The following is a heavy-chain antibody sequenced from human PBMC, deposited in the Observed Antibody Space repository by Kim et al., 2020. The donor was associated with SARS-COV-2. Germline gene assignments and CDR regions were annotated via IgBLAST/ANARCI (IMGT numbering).Heavy chain of an antibody. Sequence: YKPSLKSRVTISVDTSKNQFSLKLSSVTAADTAVYYCARPYYCGGDCYNYWGQGTLVTVSS. J-gene: IGHJ4*02. D-gene: IGHD2-21*02. V-gene: IGHV4-39*07. CDR3: ARPYYCGGDCYNY.